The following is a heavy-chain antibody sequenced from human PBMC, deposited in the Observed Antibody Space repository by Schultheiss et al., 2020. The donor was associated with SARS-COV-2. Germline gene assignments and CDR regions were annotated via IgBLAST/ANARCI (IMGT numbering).Heavy chain of an antibody. Sequence: SETLSLTCAVSGYSISSGYYWSWIRQPPGKGLEWIGYIYYSGSTYYNPSLKSRVTISVDTSKNQFSLKLSSVTAADTAVYYCARDRSYATRGYYYGMDVWGQGTTVTVSS. CDR2: IYYSGST. CDR1: GYSISSGYY. V-gene: IGHV4-31*11. D-gene: IGHD3-16*01. CDR3: ARDRSYATRGYYYGMDV. J-gene: IGHJ6*02.